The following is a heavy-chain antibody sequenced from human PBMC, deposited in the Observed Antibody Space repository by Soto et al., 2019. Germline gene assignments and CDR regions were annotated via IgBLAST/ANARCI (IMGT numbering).Heavy chain of an antibody. Sequence: QVQVVQSGAEVKKPGSSVKVSCKTSGGTFSTAAISWVRQAPGQGLEWMGGIMPIFRTADYAQKFQGRVTITADESASTAYLAPSSLTPQDTPVYYCAIDTSLAQLGANFHSTMAFWGPGPTVTVPS. J-gene: IGHJ6*02. D-gene: IGHD7-27*01. CDR2: IMPIFRTA. CDR3: AIDTSLAQLGANFHSTMAF. CDR1: GGTFSTAA. V-gene: IGHV1-69*12.